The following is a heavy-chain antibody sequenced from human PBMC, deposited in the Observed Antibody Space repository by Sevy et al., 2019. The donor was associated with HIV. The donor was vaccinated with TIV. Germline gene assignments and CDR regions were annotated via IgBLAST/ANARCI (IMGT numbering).Heavy chain of an antibody. CDR2: ISYDGNNN. Sequence: GGSLRLSCAASGFPFSSFTLHWVRQAPGKGLEWVALISYDGNNNYYVDSVKGRFTISRDNSKNTLYLQLNSLRAEDTAVYYCAREKMTFGVVPPCTFDYWGQGTLVTVSS. CDR1: GFPFSSFT. CDR3: AREKMTFGVVPPCTFDY. D-gene: IGHD3-3*01. J-gene: IGHJ4*02. V-gene: IGHV3-30*04.